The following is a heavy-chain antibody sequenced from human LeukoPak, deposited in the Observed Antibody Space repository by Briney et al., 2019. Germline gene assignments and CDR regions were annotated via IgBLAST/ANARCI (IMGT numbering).Heavy chain of an antibody. V-gene: IGHV1-46*01. CDR2: INPSGGST. D-gene: IGHD3-22*01. Sequence: ASVTVSYKASGYTFTSYGISWVRQAPGQGLEWMGIINPSGGSTSYAQKFQGRVTMTRDMSTSTVYMELSSLRSEDTAVYYCAREWENSSGYTLRSRYYYMDVWGKGTTVTVSS. CDR1: GYTFTSYG. J-gene: IGHJ6*03. CDR3: AREWENSSGYTLRSRYYYMDV.